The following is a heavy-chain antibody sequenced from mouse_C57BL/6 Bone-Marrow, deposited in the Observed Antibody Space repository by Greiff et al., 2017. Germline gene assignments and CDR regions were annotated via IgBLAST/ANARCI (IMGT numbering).Heavy chain of an antibody. V-gene: IGHV5-4*03. J-gene: IGHJ2*01. Sequence: VMLVESGGGLVKPGGSLKLSCAASGFTFSSYAMSLVRQTPEKRLEWVATISDGGSYTYYPDNVKGRFTISRDNAKNNLYLQMSHLKSEDTAMYYCARVGLLLDYWGQGTTLTVSS. D-gene: IGHD1-1*01. CDR1: GFTFSSYA. CDR2: ISDGGSYT. CDR3: ARVGLLLDY.